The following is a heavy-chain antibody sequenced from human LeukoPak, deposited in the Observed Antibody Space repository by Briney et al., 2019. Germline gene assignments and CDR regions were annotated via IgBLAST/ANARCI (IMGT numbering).Heavy chain of an antibody. CDR2: IIPIFGTA. Sequence: GASVKVSCKASGGTFSTYAIGWVRQAPGQGLEWMGGIIPIFGTANYAQKFQGRVTITADKSTSTAYMELSSLRSEDTAVYYCARLTYYYDSSGYYQRYFDYWGQGTLVTVSS. CDR1: GGTFSTYA. V-gene: IGHV1-69*06. CDR3: ARLTYYYDSSGYYQRYFDY. J-gene: IGHJ4*02. D-gene: IGHD3-22*01.